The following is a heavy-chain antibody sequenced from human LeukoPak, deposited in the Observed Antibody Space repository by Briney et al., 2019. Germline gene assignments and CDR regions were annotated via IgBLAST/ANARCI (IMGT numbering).Heavy chain of an antibody. J-gene: IGHJ4*02. CDR2: IIPIFGTA. V-gene: IGHV1-69*13. D-gene: IGHD2-2*01. CDR1: GGTFSSYA. Sequence: ASVKVSCKASGGTFSSYAISWVRQAPGQGLEWMGGIIPIFGTANYAQKFQGRVTITADESTSTAYMELSSLRSEDTAVYYCARDFTQYCSSTSCYGPFDYWGQGTLVTVSS. CDR3: ARDFTQYCSSTSCYGPFDY.